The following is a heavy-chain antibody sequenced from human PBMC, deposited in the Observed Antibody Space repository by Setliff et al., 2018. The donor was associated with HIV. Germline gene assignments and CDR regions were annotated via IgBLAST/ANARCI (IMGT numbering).Heavy chain of an antibody. CDR1: GYSFTSYW. D-gene: IGHD3-22*01. CDR2: IDPGDSYT. J-gene: IGHJ4*02. Sequence: GESLKISCKGSGYSFTSYWIIWVRQMPGKGLEYMAKIDPGDSYTRYSPSFRGHVTISADKSINAAYLQWNSLKASDTAIYYCATSPFSGYQSNSGYWGQGTLVTVSS. V-gene: IGHV5-10-1*01. CDR3: ATSPFSGYQSNSGY.